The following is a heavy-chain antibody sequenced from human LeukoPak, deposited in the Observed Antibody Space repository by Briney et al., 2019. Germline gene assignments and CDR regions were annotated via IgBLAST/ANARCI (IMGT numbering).Heavy chain of an antibody. CDR3: ARPGRGYTATHYYYYMDV. CDR2: INHSGST. Sequence: PSETLSFTCAVYGGSFSGYYWSWIRQPPGKGLGWIGEINHSGSTNYNPSLKSRVTISVDTSKNQFSLKLSSVTAADTAVYYCARPGRGYTATHYYYYMDVWGKGTTVTVSS. J-gene: IGHJ6*03. D-gene: IGHD3-16*02. V-gene: IGHV4-34*01. CDR1: GGSFSGYY.